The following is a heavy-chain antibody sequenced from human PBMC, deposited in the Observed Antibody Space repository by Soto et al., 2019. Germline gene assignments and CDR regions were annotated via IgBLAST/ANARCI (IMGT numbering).Heavy chain of an antibody. J-gene: IGHJ4*02. Sequence: GGSLRLSCAASGFTFDDYAMHWVRQAPGKGLEWVSGISWNSGSMGYADSVKGRFTISRDNAKNSLYLQMNSLRAEDTALYYCVRDYLGYWGQGTLVTVSS. CDR2: ISWNSGSM. CDR1: GFTFDDYA. CDR3: VRDYLGY. V-gene: IGHV3-9*01.